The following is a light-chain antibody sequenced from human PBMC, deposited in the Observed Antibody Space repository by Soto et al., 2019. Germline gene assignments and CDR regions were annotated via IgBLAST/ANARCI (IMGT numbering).Light chain of an antibody. V-gene: IGKV3-11*01. J-gene: IGKJ4*01. CDR2: DAS. CDR3: QQRSNWPLT. CDR1: QSVSSY. Sequence: EIVLTQSPATLSLSPGERATLSCRASQSVSSYLAWFQQRPGQPPRLLIHDASSRATGIPARFSGSGSGTDFTLTISSLEPEDFAVYYCQQRSNWPLTFGGGTKVEIK.